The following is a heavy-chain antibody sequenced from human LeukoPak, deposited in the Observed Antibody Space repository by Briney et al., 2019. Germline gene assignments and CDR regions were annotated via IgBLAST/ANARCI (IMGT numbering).Heavy chain of an antibody. CDR3: ARVRSTIRFDY. CDR2: ISAYNGNT. V-gene: IGHV1-18*01. J-gene: IGHJ4*02. CDR1: GYTFTSYG. D-gene: IGHD3-3*01. Sequence: GASVKVSCKASGYTFTSYGISWVRQAPGQGLAWTGWISAYNGNTNYAQKLQGRVTMTTDTSTSTAYMELRSLRSDDTAVYYCARVRSTIRFDYWGQGTLVTVSS.